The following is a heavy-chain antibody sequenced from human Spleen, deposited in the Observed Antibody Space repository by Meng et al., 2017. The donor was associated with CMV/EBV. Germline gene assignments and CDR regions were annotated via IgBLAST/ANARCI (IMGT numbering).Heavy chain of an antibody. J-gene: IGHJ3*02. D-gene: IGHD2-2*01. V-gene: IGHV3-7*01. CDR1: GFTFSSYW. CDR3: VSPGSTSCHLCFDI. CDR2: IKQDGSEK. Sequence: GESLKISCAASGFTFSSYWMSWVRQAPGKGLEWVANIKQDGSEKYYVDSVKGRFTISRDNAKNSLSLQMNSLRAEDTAVYYCVSPGSTSCHLCFDIWGQGTMVTVSS.